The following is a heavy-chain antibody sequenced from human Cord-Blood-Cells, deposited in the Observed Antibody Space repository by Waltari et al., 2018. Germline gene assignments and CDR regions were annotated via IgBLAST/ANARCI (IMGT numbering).Heavy chain of an antibody. V-gene: IGHV1-24*01. D-gene: IGHD3-22*01. CDR2: FDPEDGET. J-gene: IGHJ4*02. CDR1: GYTLTELS. CDR3: ATDALKKRDSSGYYY. Sequence: QVQLVQSGAEVKKPEASVKVSCKVSGYTLTELSMHWVRQAPGKGLEWMGGFDPEDGETIYAQKFQGRVTMTEDTSTDAAYMELSSLRSEDTAVYYCATDALKKRDSSGYYYWVQGTLVTVSS.